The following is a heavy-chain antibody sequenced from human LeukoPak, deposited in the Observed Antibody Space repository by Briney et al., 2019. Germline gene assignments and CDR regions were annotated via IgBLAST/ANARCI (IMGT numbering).Heavy chain of an antibody. D-gene: IGHD3-22*01. V-gene: IGHV7-4-1*02. CDR1: GYTFTRYA. Sequence: ASVKVSCKASGYTFTRYAMNWVRQAPGQGLEWMGWININTGNPTYAQGFTGRFVFSLDTSVSTSYLQISSLKAEDTAVYYCARAYYYDSSGYYYNSELFDYWGQGTLVTVSS. CDR3: ARAYYYDSSGYYYNSELFDY. CDR2: ININTGNP. J-gene: IGHJ4*02.